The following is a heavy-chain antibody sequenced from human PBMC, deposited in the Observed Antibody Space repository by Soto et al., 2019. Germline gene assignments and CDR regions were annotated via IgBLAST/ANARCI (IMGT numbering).Heavy chain of an antibody. CDR2: ISAHNGNT. CDR1: GYAFTTYG. D-gene: IGHD1-1*01. V-gene: IGHV1-18*01. J-gene: IGHJ4*02. CDR3: ARGRYGDY. Sequence: QVHLVQSGAEVKKPGASVQVSCKGSGYAFTTYGITWVRQAPGQGLEWLGWISAHNGNTNYAQKLQGRVTVTRDTSTSTAYMDLRSLRSDDTAVYYCARGRYGDYWGQGALVTVSS.